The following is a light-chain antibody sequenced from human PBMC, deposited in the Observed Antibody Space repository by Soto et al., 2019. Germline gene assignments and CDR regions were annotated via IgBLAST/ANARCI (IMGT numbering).Light chain of an antibody. CDR3: QYYSTSPVT. CDR1: QSVDSNY. Sequence: EVVLTQSPASLSLSPGERATLSCGASQSVDSNYLAWYQQRPGLAPRLLIYGASRRATGIPDRFSGSGSGADFTLTINRLEPEDFAVYYCQYYSTSPVTFGQGTRLEIK. CDR2: GAS. J-gene: IGKJ5*01. V-gene: IGKV3D-20*01.